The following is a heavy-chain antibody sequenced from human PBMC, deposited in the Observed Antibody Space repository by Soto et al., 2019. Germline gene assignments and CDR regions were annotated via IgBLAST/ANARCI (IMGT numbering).Heavy chain of an antibody. CDR1: GFPFASYS. CDR2: ISTGRGEYI. CDR3: GVCYNVVSDIDV. V-gene: IGHV3-21*01. D-gene: IGHD2-2*02. Sequence: EVQLVDSGGGLVRPGGSLRLSCATSGFPFASYSLNWVRQFPGKGLEWVAYISTGRGEYIYHAVSVQGRFATTRDTAKNSVYLHMTTVRPEDTAVYSCGVCYNVVSDIDVWGKGSTVTVSS. J-gene: IGHJ6*03.